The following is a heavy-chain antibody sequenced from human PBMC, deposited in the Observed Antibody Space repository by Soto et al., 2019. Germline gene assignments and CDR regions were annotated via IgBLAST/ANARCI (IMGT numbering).Heavy chain of an antibody. J-gene: IGHJ4*02. CDR3: VRAAARGDS. CDR2: INTDGSDT. D-gene: IGHD2-15*01. Sequence: PGGSLRLSCAASGFYFSGYWMHWVRQVPGKGLVWVSRINTDGSDTLYADSVKGRFTTSRDNTKNTLYLQMRSMRAEDTDIYYCVRAAARGDSWGQGTLVTVS. V-gene: IGHV3-74*01. CDR1: GFYFSGYW.